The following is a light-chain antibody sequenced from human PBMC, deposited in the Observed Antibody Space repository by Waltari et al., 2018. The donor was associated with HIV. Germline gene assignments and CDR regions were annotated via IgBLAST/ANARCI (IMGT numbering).Light chain of an antibody. V-gene: IGLV1-47*01. CDR2: RND. Sequence: SVLTQPPSASGTPGQRVTISCSGTSSNIGSNYVYWYQQLPGTTPTLLVYRNDQRPSEVPDRFSGSKSGTSASLAISGLRSEDEADYYCAAWDDMLSGPVFGGGTKVTVL. CDR1: SSNIGSNY. CDR3: AAWDDMLSGPV. J-gene: IGLJ2*01.